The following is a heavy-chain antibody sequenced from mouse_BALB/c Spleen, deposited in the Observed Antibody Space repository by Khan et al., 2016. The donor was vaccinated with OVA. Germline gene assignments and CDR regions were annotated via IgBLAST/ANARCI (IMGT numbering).Heavy chain of an antibody. V-gene: IGHV1S81*02. Sequence: QVQLQQSGAELVKPGASVKLSCKASGYTFSSYYMYWVKERPGQGLEWIGEINPSNGGSNFNEKFKTKATLTVAKSSSTAYMQLGSLTSEDSAVYYCIRSGYGSFAYWGQGTLVTVSA. J-gene: IGHJ3*01. CDR2: INPSNGGS. CDR1: GYTFSSYY. D-gene: IGHD2-2*01. CDR3: IRSGYGSFAY.